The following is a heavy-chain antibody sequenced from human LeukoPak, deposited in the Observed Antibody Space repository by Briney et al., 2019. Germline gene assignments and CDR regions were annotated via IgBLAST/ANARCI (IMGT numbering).Heavy chain of an antibody. CDR1: GGSFSGYY. CDR2: INHSGST. CDR3: ARDSITIGI. V-gene: IGHV4-34*01. Sequence: PSETLSLTCAVYGGSFSGYYWSWIRQPPGKGLGWIGEINHSGSTNYNPSLKSRVTISVDTSKNQFSLKLSSVTAADTAVYYCARDSITIGIWGQGTMVTVSS. D-gene: IGHD3-3*01. J-gene: IGHJ3*02.